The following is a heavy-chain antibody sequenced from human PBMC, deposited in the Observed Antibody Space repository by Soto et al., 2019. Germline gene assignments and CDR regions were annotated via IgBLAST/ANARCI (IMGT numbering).Heavy chain of an antibody. CDR3: ARELRKGAFDI. CDR1: GFTFSSYS. D-gene: IGHD4-17*01. Sequence: NPGGSLRLSCAASGFTFSSYSMNWVRQAPGKGLEWVSSISSSSSYIYYADSVKGRFTISRDDAKNSLYLQMNSLRAEDTAVYYCARELRKGAFDIWGQGTMVTVSS. CDR2: ISSSSSYI. J-gene: IGHJ3*02. V-gene: IGHV3-21*01.